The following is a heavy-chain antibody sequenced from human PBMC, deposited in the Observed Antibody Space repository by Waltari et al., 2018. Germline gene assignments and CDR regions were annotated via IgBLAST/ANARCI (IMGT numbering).Heavy chain of an antibody. D-gene: IGHD3-10*01. CDR3: ARELWFGDYYYGMDV. J-gene: IGHJ6*02. Sequence: QVQLVQSGAEVKKPGSSVKVSCKASGGTFSSYAISWVRPAPGQGLEWMGGISPIFGTANYAQKFQGRVTITADESTSTAYMELSSLRSEDTAVYYCARELWFGDYYYGMDVWGQGTTVTVSS. CDR2: ISPIFGTA. V-gene: IGHV1-69*01. CDR1: GGTFSSYA.